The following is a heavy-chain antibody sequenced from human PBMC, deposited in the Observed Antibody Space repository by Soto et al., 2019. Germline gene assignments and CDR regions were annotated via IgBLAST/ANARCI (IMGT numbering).Heavy chain of an antibody. V-gene: IGHV3-21*01. CDR1: GFTFSSYS. J-gene: IGHJ4*02. CDR3: APSVLRYFDGPLDY. Sequence: VHPMKSGGRVVQPGGSLSLSCVTSGFTFSSYSMNWVRQAPGKGLEWVSSISSSSSYIYYADSVKGRFTISRDNAKNSLYLQMNSLRAEDTAVYYCAPSVLRYFDGPLDYWGQGTLVTVSS. CDR2: ISSSSSYI. D-gene: IGHD3-9*01.